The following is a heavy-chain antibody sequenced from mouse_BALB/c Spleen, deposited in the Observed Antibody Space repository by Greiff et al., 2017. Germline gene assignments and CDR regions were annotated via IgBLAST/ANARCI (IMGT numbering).Heavy chain of an antibody. CDR1: GFTFSSFG. Sequence: EVHLVESGGGLVQPGGSRKLSCAASGFTFSSFGMHWVRQAPEKGLEWVAYISSGSSTIYYADTVKGRFTISRDNPKNTLFLQMTSLRSEDTAMYYCARAYYYGSSLWNFDVWGAGTTVTVAS. D-gene: IGHD1-1*01. CDR2: ISSGSSTI. J-gene: IGHJ1*01. V-gene: IGHV5-17*02. CDR3: ARAYYYGSSLWNFDV.